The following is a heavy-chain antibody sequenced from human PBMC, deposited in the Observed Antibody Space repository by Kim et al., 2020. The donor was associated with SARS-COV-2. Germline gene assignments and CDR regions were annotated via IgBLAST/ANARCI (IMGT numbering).Heavy chain of an antibody. CDR2: IISSGFTI. D-gene: IGHD3-3*01. CDR1: GFTFSSYE. Sequence: GGSLRLSCAASGFTFSSYEMNWVRQAPGKGLEWVSYIISSGFTIYYADSVKGRFTISRDNAKNSLYLQMNSLRAEDTAVYYCARDNDDFWSGFTDYYYY. CDR3: ARDNDDFWSGFTDYYYY. J-gene: IGHJ6*03. V-gene: IGHV3-48*03.